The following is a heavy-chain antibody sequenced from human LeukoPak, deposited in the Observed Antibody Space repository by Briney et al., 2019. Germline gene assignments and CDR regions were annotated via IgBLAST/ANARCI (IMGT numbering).Heavy chain of an antibody. CDR2: IYSGGIYNDGTT. Sequence: GSLRPSCAASGFTVSSNYMSWVRQAPGKGLEWVSVIYSGGIYNDGTTNYGDSVKGRFTISRDNSKNTLYLQMNSLSAEDTAVYYCARRELLGYSYGLRTFNIWGQGTTVTVSS. D-gene: IGHD5-18*01. V-gene: IGHV3-66*04. CDR1: GFTVSSNY. CDR3: ARRELLGYSYGLRTFNI. J-gene: IGHJ3*02.